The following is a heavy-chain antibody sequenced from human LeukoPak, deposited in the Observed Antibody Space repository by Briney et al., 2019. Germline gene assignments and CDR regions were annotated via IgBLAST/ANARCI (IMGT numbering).Heavy chain of an antibody. J-gene: IGHJ4*02. CDR2: ISFDGNVK. V-gene: IGHV3-30-3*01. Sequence: GGSLRLSCAASGFTFRSYAIPWVRQAPGKGLEWVTFISFDGNVKYYADSVKGRFIISRDNSKDTLYLQMNSLRAEDTAVYYYAKDLVLFDYWGQGTLVTVSS. CDR1: GFTFRSYA. CDR3: AKDLVLFDY. D-gene: IGHD2-8*02.